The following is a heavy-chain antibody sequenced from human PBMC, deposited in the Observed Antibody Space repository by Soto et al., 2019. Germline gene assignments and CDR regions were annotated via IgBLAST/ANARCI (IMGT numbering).Heavy chain of an antibody. V-gene: IGHV4-31*03. CDR1: GGSISSGGYY. Sequence: SETLSLTCTVSGGSISSGGYYWSWIRQHPGKGLEWIGYIYYSGSTYYNPSLKSRVTISVDTSKNQFSLKLSSVTAADTAVYYCARHSVPATILIDWFDPWGQGTLVTVSS. D-gene: IGHD2-2*02. J-gene: IGHJ5*02. CDR3: ARHSVPATILIDWFDP. CDR2: IYYSGST.